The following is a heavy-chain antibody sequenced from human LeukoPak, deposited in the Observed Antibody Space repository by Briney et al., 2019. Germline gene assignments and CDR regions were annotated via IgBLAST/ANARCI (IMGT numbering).Heavy chain of an antibody. V-gene: IGHV3-23*01. J-gene: IGHJ4*02. CDR2: ISGSGGST. D-gene: IGHD3-22*01. CDR1: GFTFSSYA. CDR3: AKDWSNYYDSSGMFDY. Sequence: GGSLRLSCAASGFTFSSYATSWVRQAPGKGLEWVSAISGSGGSTYYADSVKGRFTISRDNSKNTLYLQMNSLRAEDTAVYYCAKDWSNYYDSSGMFDYWGQGTLVTVSS.